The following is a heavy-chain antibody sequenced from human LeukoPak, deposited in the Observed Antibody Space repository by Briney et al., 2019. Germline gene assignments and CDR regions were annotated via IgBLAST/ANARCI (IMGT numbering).Heavy chain of an antibody. CDR3: ARDTFQPGLIDS. CDR1: GFTFSLYA. V-gene: IGHV3-21*05. Sequence: GGPLRLSYAASGFTFSLYAMNWVRQAPGKGLEWVSYINDDSSDIHYAGSVRGRFTISRDDARKTLYLQLSSLRVEDTAVYYCARDTFQPGLIDSWGQGTLVTVSS. J-gene: IGHJ4*02. D-gene: IGHD2-2*01. CDR2: INDDSSDI.